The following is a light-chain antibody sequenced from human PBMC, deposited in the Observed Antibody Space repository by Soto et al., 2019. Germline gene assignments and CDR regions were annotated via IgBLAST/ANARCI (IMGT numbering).Light chain of an antibody. J-gene: IGKJ4*01. V-gene: IGKV3-11*01. CDR1: QSVSNY. CDR2: DAS. Sequence: EIVLTQSPATLSLSPGERATLSCRASQSVSNYLDWYQQKPGQAPRLLIYDASNRAAGIQARFSGSGSGTYFTLSISSXXXXXFAVYYSQQRSDWPPLTFVGG. CDR3: QQRSDWPPLT.